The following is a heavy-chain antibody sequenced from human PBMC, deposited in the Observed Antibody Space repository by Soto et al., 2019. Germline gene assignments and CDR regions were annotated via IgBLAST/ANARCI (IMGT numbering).Heavy chain of an antibody. CDR2: ISGSGGST. CDR3: AYSSTPVDY. V-gene: IGHV3-23*01. D-gene: IGHD6-13*01. Sequence: EVQLLESGGGLVQPGGSLRLSCAASGFTFSSYSMSWVRQDPGKGLEWVSAISGSGGSTYYADSVKGRFTISRDNSKNTLYLQRNSLRAEDTAVYYCAYSSTPVDYWGQGTLVTVSS. J-gene: IGHJ4*02. CDR1: GFTFSSYS.